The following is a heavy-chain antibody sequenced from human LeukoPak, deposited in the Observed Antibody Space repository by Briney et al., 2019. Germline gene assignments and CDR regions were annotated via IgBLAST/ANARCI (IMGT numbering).Heavy chain of an antibody. V-gene: IGHV1-2*06. CDR3: ARELPGIVLVVDATIQEDTYYFDS. D-gene: IGHD2-15*01. CDR1: GYTFTGYF. J-gene: IGHJ4*02. CDR2: INANSGGT. Sequence: ASVKVSCKASGYTFTGYFMHWVRQAPGQGLEWMGRINANSGGTRYAQNFQGRVTMTRDMSISTAYMELSKLRSDDTAVYYYARELPGIVLVVDATIQEDTYYFDSWGQGAPVTVSS.